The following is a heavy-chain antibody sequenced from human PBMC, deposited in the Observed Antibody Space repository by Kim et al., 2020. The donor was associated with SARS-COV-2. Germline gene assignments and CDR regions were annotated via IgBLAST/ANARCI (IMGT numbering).Heavy chain of an antibody. D-gene: IGHD3-16*01. V-gene: IGHV5-51*01. J-gene: IGHJ4*02. CDR3: ARSAGPYDYYFDY. Sequence: RDSPAFRGQVTISADKSTPTAYLQWSSLKASDTAMYYCARSAGPYDYYFDYWGQGTLVTVSS.